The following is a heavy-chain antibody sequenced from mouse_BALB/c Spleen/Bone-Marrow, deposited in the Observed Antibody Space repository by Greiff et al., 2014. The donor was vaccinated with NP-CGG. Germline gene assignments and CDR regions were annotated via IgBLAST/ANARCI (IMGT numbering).Heavy chain of an antibody. CDR3: ARGTGTYFDV. CDR2: ITYDGSN. Sequence: EVKLQESGPGLVKPSQSLSLTCSVTGFSIPSGYYWNWIRQFPGNKLEWMDYITYDGSNNYNPSLKNRLSITRDTSKNQFFLKLNSVTPEDTATYYCARGTGTYFDVWGAGTSVTVSS. V-gene: IGHV3-6*02. J-gene: IGHJ1*01. D-gene: IGHD4-1*01. CDR1: GFSIPSGYY.